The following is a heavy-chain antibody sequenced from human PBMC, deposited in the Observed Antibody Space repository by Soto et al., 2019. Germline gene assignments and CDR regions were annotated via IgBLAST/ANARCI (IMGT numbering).Heavy chain of an antibody. V-gene: IGHV3-33*01. Sequence: PVGSLRLSCAASGFTFSSYGMHWVRQAPGKGLEWVAVIWYDGSNKYYADSVKGRFTISRDNSKNTLYLQMNSLRAEDTAVYYCARGFESGSSWYYYYYGMDVWGQGTTVTVSS. J-gene: IGHJ6*02. CDR2: IWYDGSNK. D-gene: IGHD6-13*01. CDR1: GFTFSSYG. CDR3: ARGFESGSSWYYYYYGMDV.